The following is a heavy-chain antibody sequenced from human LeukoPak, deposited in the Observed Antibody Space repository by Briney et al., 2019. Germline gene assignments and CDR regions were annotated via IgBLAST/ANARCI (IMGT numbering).Heavy chain of an antibody. V-gene: IGHV3-15*01. J-gene: IGHJ4*02. CDR1: GFTFSGYW. CDR3: TTGTEQQWLSLDY. CDR2: IRSKTDGGTT. Sequence: PGGSLRLSCAASGFTFSGYWMHWVRQAPGKGLEWVGRIRSKTDGGTTDYAAPVKGRFTISRDDSKNTLYLQMNSLKTEDTAVYYCTTGTEQQWLSLDYWGQGTLVTVSS. D-gene: IGHD6-19*01.